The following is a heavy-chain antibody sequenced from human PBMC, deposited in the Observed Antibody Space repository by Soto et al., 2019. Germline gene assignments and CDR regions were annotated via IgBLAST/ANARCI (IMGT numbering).Heavy chain of an antibody. D-gene: IGHD6-19*01. CDR1: GYTFTSYG. CDR3: ARESTLYSSGWYWFDP. CDR2: ISAYNGNT. J-gene: IGHJ5*02. V-gene: IGHV1-18*01. Sequence: ASVKVSCKASGYTFTSYGISWVRQAPGQGLEWMGWISAYNGNTNYAQKLQGRVTMTTDTSTSTAYMELRSLRSDDTAVYYCARESTLYSSGWYWFDPWGQGTLVTVSS.